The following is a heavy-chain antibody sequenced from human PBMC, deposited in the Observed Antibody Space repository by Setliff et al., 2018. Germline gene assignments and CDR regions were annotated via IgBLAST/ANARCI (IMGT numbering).Heavy chain of an antibody. CDR3: ARGGTFRYFDY. D-gene: IGHD5-12*01. Sequence: SETLSLTCTVSGGSIGPHYWSWIRQAPGKGLEWIGHVYYSGAANYNPSLKSRVTVSVDTSKNQFSLRLISVTAADTAVYYCARGGTFRYFDYWGQGTPVTVSS. CDR2: VYYSGAA. V-gene: IGHV4-59*11. CDR1: GGSIGPHY. J-gene: IGHJ4*02.